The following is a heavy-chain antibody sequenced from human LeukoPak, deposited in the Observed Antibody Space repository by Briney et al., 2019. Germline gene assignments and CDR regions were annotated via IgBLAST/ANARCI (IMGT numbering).Heavy chain of an antibody. D-gene: IGHD6-19*01. CDR1: GGTFSSYA. V-gene: IGHV1-69*06. CDR3: ARDQDHIAVAGIDY. CDR2: IIPIFGTA. J-gene: IGHJ4*02. Sequence: SVKVSCKASGGTFSSYAISWVRQAPGQGLEWMGGIIPIFGTANYAQKFQGRVTITADKSTSTAYMELSSLRSEDTAVYYCARDQDHIAVAGIDYWGQGTQVTVSS.